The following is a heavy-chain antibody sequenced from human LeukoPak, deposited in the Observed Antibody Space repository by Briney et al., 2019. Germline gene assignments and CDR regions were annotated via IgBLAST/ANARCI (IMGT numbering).Heavy chain of an antibody. CDR3: ARATYYYGSGTTPHAFDI. D-gene: IGHD3-10*01. V-gene: IGHV4-34*01. CDR1: GGSFSGYY. J-gene: IGHJ3*02. CDR2: INHSGST. Sequence: PSETLSHTCAVYGGSFSGYYWSWIRQPPGKGLEWIGEINHSGSTNYNPSLKSRVTISVDTSKNQFSLKLSSVTAADTAVYYCARATYYYGSGTTPHAFDIWGQGTMVTVSS.